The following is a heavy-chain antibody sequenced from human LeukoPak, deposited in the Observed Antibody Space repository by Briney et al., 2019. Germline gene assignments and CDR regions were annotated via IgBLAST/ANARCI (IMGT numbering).Heavy chain of an antibody. CDR3: ARVRLMVRGVIRPPYFDY. CDR2: ISSSGSTI. V-gene: IGHV3-11*01. Sequence: NPGGSLRLSCAASGFAFSDYYMTWIRQAPGNGLEWVSYISSSGSTIYYADSVKGRFTISRDNAKNSLYLQMNSLRAEDTAVHYCARVRLMVRGVIRPPYFDYWGQGTLVSVSS. J-gene: IGHJ4*02. CDR1: GFAFSDYY. D-gene: IGHD3-10*01.